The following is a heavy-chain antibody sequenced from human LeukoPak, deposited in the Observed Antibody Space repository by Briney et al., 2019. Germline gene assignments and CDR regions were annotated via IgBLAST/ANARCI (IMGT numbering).Heavy chain of an antibody. J-gene: IGHJ4*02. CDR1: GYTFTSYY. Sequence: GASVKVSCKASGYTFTSYYMHWVRQAPGQGLEWMGIINPSGGSTSYAQKFQGRFTLTRDTSTSTVYMELSSLRSEDTAVYSCAREESEGFDYWGQGTLVTVSS. CDR3: AREESEGFDY. D-gene: IGHD1-14*01. V-gene: IGHV1-46*01. CDR2: INPSGGST.